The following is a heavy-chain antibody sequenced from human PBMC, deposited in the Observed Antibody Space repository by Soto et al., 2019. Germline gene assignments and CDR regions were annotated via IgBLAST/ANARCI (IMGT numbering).Heavy chain of an antibody. D-gene: IGHD6-6*01. CDR1: GGTFSSYA. CDR2: IIPIFGTA. CDR3: ASPPPSIAARSYYYGMDV. V-gene: IGHV1-69*13. Sequence: ASVKVSFKASGGTFSSYAISWVRQAPGQGLEWMGGIIPIFGTANYAQKFQGRITITADESTSTAYMELSSLRSEDTAVYYCASPPPSIAARSYYYGMDVWGQGTTVAVSS. J-gene: IGHJ6*02.